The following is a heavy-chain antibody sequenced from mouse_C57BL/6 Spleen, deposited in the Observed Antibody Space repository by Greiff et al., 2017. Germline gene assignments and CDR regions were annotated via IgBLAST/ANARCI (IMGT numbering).Heavy chain of an antibody. V-gene: IGHV1-18*01. CDR1: GYTFTDYN. J-gene: IGHJ1*03. CDR2: INPNNGGT. Sequence: EVQLVESGPELVKPGASVKIPCKASGYTFTDYNMDWVKQSHGKSLEWIGDINPNNGGTIYNQKFKGKATLTVAKSSSTAYMELRSLTSEDTAVYYCAKLGHLYFGVWGTRTTVTVSS. D-gene: IGHD4-1*01. CDR3: AKLGHLYFGV.